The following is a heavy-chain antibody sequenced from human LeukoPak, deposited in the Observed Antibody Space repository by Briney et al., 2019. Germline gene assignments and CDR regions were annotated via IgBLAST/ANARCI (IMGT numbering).Heavy chain of an antibody. CDR2: ISSSSSYI. CDR3: AREGFDPNWFDP. D-gene: IGHD3-10*01. Sequence: GGSLRLSCAASGFTFSSYSMNWVRQAPGKGLEWVSSISSSSSYIYYADSVKGRFTISRDNAKNSLYLQMNSLRAEDTAVYYCAREGFDPNWFDPWGQGTLVTVSS. J-gene: IGHJ5*02. V-gene: IGHV3-21*01. CDR1: GFTFSSYS.